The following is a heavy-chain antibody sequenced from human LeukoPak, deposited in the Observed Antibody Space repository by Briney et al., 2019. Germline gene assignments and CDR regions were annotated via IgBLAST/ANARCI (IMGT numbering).Heavy chain of an antibody. J-gene: IGHJ4*02. CDR3: ARDLYSGSYYNFDY. CDR1: GFSFSDYN. Sequence: GGSLRLSCAASGFSFSDYNMNWVRQAPGKGLEWVAYISSSSSTTHYADSVTGRFSISRDNAKSSLYLQMNSLRVEDTAVYYCARDLYSGSYYNFDYWGQGTLVTVSS. V-gene: IGHV3-48*01. D-gene: IGHD1-26*01. CDR2: ISSSSSTT.